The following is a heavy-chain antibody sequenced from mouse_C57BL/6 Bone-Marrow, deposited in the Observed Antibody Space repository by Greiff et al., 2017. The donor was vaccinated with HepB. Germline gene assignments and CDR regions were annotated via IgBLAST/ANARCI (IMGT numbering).Heavy chain of an antibody. J-gene: IGHJ3*01. CDR3: ARRYGNYGFAY. D-gene: IGHD2-1*01. V-gene: IGHV5-4*01. CDR1: GFTFSSYA. Sequence: DVQLQESGGGLVKPGGSLKLSCAASGFTFSSYAMSWVRQTPEKRLEWVATISDVGSYTYYPDNVKGRFTISRDNAKNNLYLQMSHLKSEDTAMYYCARRYGNYGFAYWGQGTLVTVSA. CDR2: ISDVGSYT.